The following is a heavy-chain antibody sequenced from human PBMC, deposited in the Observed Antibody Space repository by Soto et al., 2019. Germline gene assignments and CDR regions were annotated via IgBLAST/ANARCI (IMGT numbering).Heavy chain of an antibody. Sequence: QVQLQESGPGLVKPSGTLSLTCAVSGGSISTSNWWSWGRQPPGKGLEWIGEVYQSGSTNYNPSFKSRVAMSVDKSMNQFSLKLISVTAADTALYYCARTSTIRTRFDYWGQGSLVTVSA. CDR1: GGSISTSNW. J-gene: IGHJ4*02. CDR3: ARTSTIRTRFDY. V-gene: IGHV4-4*02. D-gene: IGHD1-1*01. CDR2: VYQSGST.